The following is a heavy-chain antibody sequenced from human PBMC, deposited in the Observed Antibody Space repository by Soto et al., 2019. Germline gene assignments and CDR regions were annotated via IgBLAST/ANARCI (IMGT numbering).Heavy chain of an antibody. V-gene: IGHV1-58*01. Sequence: SVKVSCKASGFTFTSSAVQWVRQARGQRLEWIGWIVVGSGNTNYAQKFQERVTITRDMSTSTAYMELSSLRSEDTAVYYCAAGGYGSGSYYNFNYWGQGTLVTVSS. D-gene: IGHD3-10*01. J-gene: IGHJ4*02. CDR3: AAGGYGSGSYYNFNY. CDR2: IVVGSGNT. CDR1: GFTFTSSA.